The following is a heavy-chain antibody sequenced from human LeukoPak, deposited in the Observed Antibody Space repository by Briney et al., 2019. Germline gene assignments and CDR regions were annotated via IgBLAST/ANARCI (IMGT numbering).Heavy chain of an antibody. CDR3: ARPTTAGDSSGYLYYFDY. Sequence: SVKVSCKASGGTFSSNAISWVRQAPGQGLELMGGIIPIFGTANYAQKFQGRVTITADESTSTAYMELSSLRSEDTAVYYCARPTTAGDSSGYLYYFDYWGQGTLVTVSS. D-gene: IGHD3-22*01. V-gene: IGHV1-69*01. CDR1: GGTFSSNA. J-gene: IGHJ4*02. CDR2: IIPIFGTA.